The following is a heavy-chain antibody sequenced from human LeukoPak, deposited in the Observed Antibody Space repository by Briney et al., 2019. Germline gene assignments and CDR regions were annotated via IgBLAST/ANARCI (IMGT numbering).Heavy chain of an antibody. CDR2: IYSGGST. V-gene: IGHV3-53*01. Sequence: PGGSLRLSCAASGFTVSSNYMSWVRQAPGKGLEWVSVIYSGGSTYYADSVKGRFTISRDNSKNTLYLQMNSLRAEDTAVYYCARPRLGSSGWYGDAFDIWGQGTMVTASP. CDR1: GFTVSSNY. D-gene: IGHD6-19*01. J-gene: IGHJ3*02. CDR3: ARPRLGSSGWYGDAFDI.